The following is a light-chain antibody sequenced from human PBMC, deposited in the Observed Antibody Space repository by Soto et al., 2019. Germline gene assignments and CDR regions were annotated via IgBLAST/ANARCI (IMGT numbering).Light chain of an antibody. Sequence: EIVMTQSPATLSVSPGERATLSCRASQSVSSNLAWYQQKPGQAPRLLIYGASTRATGIPARFSGSGSGTEFTLTISSPQSEDFAVYYCQQYNNWPPRRTFGQGTKVDIK. CDR3: QQYNNWPPRRT. CDR2: GAS. CDR1: QSVSSN. V-gene: IGKV3-15*01. J-gene: IGKJ1*01.